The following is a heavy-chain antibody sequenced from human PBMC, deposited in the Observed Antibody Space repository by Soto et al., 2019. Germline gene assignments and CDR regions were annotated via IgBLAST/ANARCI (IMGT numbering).Heavy chain of an antibody. V-gene: IGHV3-9*01. Sequence: EVQLVESGGGLVQPGRSLRLSCVASGFAFDDYAMHWVRQAPGKGLECVSGIQWNSANIAYADSVEGRFTISRDNAQNSLYLQMNSLRPEDTALYYCAKGLYVFSYGVDVWGQGTTVTVSS. J-gene: IGHJ6*02. CDR3: AKGLYVFSYGVDV. CDR1: GFAFDDYA. CDR2: IQWNSANI. D-gene: IGHD2-2*02.